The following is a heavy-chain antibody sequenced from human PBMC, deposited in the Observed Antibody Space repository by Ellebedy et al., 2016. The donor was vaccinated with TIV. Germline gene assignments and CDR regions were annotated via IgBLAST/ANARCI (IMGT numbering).Heavy chain of an antibody. J-gene: IGHJ4*02. Sequence: SETLSLTXAVYGGSFSGYYWNWIRQPPGKGLEWIGEINHGGSTNYNPSLKSRVTISVDTSKSQFSVKLSSVAAADTAVYYCARGDLEEGQAVTKVRRFDYWGQGTLVTVSS. CDR3: ARGDLEEGQAVTKVRRFDY. CDR1: GGSFSGYY. V-gene: IGHV4-34*01. D-gene: IGHD4-17*01. CDR2: INHGGST.